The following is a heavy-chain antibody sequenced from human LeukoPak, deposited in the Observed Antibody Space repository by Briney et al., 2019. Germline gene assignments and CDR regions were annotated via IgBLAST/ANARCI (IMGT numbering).Heavy chain of an antibody. D-gene: IGHD4-11*01. Sequence: PGGSLRLSCAASGFTFSSYGMHWVRQAPGKGLEWVAVISYDGSNKYYADSVKGRFTISRDNSKNTLYLQMNILRAEDTAVYYCAKSPSQTTVTTVYRYWGQGTLVTVSS. V-gene: IGHV3-30*18. J-gene: IGHJ4*02. CDR2: ISYDGSNK. CDR3: AKSPSQTTVTTVYRY. CDR1: GFTFSSYG.